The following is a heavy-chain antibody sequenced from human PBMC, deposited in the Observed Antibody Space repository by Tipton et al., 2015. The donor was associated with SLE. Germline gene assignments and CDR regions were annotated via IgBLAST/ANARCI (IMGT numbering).Heavy chain of an antibody. CDR3: ARGRGYGDPEYFQH. CDR1: GGSISSGSYY. CDR2: IYTSGST. V-gene: IGHV4-61*09. Sequence: TLSLTCTVSGGSISSGSYYWSWIRQPAGKGLEWIGHIYTSGSTNYNPPLKSRVTISVDTSKNQFSLKLSSVTAADTAVYYCARGRGYGDPEYFQHWGQGTLVTVSS. J-gene: IGHJ1*01. D-gene: IGHD4-17*01.